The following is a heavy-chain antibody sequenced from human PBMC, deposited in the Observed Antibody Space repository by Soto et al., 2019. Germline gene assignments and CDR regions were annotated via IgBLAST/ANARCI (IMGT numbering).Heavy chain of an antibody. J-gene: IGHJ4*02. V-gene: IGHV3-74*01. CDR1: GIIFTNYW. D-gene: IGHD5-12*01. Sequence: GGSLRLSCAASGIIFTNYWMHWVRQAPGKGLVWVSRIDNDGSGTSYADSVKGRFTISRDNAKNTVYLQMNSLRAEDTAFYYCAKDHDEDFGYDLDYFDYWGQGTLVTVSS. CDR2: IDNDGSGT. CDR3: AKDHDEDFGYDLDYFDY.